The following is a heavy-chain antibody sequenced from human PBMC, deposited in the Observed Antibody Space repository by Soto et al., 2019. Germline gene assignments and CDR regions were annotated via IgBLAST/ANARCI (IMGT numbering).Heavy chain of an antibody. CDR3: ARSYYYDSSGYYSIPYYYYYGMDV. D-gene: IGHD3-22*01. J-gene: IGHJ6*02. CDR1: GFSLSTSGVG. V-gene: IGHV2-5*02. Sequence: SGPTLVNPPQTLTLTCTFSGFSLSTSGVGVGWIRQPPGKALEWLALIYWDDDKRYSPSLKSRLTITKDTSKNQVVLTMTNMDPVDTATYYCARSYYYDSSGYYSIPYYYYYGMDVWGQGTTVTVSS. CDR2: IYWDDDK.